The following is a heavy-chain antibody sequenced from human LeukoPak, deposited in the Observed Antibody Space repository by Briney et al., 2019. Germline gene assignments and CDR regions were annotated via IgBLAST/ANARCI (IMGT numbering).Heavy chain of an antibody. V-gene: IGHV4-59*08. D-gene: IGHD3-10*01. J-gene: IGHJ4*02. CDR2: IYYSGST. CDR3: ARHHGSGSPLVDY. Sequence: PSETLSLTCTVSGGSISSYYWSWIRQPPGKGLEWIGYIYYSGSTNYNPSLKSRVTISVDTSKNQFSLKLSSVTAADTAVYYCARHHGSGSPLVDYWGQGTLVTVSS. CDR1: GGSISSYY.